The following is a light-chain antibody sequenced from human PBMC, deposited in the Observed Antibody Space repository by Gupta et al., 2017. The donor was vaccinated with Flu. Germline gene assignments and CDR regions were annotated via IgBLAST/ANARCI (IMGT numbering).Light chain of an antibody. J-gene: IGKJ4*01. CDR2: SAS. Sequence: DIQMTPSPSSLSASVGDRVTITCRASQSISSYVNWYQQAPGKAPKFLIYSASNLQSGVSSRFSGSGSGTDFTLTISSLQPEDFATYYCQQSYTTPLTFGGGTKVEIK. V-gene: IGKV1-39*01. CDR1: QSISSY. CDR3: QQSYTTPLT.